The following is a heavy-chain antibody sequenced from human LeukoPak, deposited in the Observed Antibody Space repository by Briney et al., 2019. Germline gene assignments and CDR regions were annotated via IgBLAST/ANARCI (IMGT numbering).Heavy chain of an antibody. CDR2: IYYSGST. J-gene: IGHJ3*02. Sequence: SETLSLTCTVSGGSISSGDCYWSWIRQPPGRGLEWIGYIYYSGSTYYNPSLKSRVTISVDTSKNQFSLKLSSVTAADTAVYYCAREGVPAAEAAFDIWGQGTMVTVSS. V-gene: IGHV4-30-4*02. CDR1: GGSISSGDCY. D-gene: IGHD2-2*01. CDR3: AREGVPAAEAAFDI.